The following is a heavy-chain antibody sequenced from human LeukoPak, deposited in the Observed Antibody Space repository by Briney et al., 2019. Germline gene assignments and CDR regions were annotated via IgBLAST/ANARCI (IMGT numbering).Heavy chain of an antibody. CDR3: AGYYGSGEYYFDY. J-gene: IGHJ4*02. D-gene: IGHD3-10*01. Sequence: ASVKVSCKASGGTFSSYAISWVRQAPGQGLEWMGGIIPIFGTANYAQKFQGRVTITADESTSTAYMELSSLRSEDTAVYYCAGYYGSGEYYFDYWGQGTLVTVSS. V-gene: IGHV1-69*13. CDR1: GGTFSSYA. CDR2: IIPIFGTA.